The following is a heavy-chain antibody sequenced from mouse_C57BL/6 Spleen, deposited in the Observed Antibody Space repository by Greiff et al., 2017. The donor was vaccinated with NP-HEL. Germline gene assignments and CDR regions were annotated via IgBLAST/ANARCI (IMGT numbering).Heavy chain of an antibody. J-gene: IGHJ2*01. Sequence: EVKLMESGGDLVKPGGSLKLSCAASGFTFSSYGMSWVRQTPDKRLEWVATISSGGSYTYYPDSVKGRFTISRDNAKNTLYLQMSSLKSEDTAMYYCARPEDDDYFDYWGQGTTLTVSS. D-gene: IGHD2-12*01. CDR3: ARPEDDDYFDY. CDR1: GFTFSSYG. CDR2: ISSGGSYT. V-gene: IGHV5-6*01.